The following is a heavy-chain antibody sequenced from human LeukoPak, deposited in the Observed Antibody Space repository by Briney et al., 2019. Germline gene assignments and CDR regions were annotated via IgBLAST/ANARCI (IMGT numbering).Heavy chain of an antibody. V-gene: IGHV1-24*01. Sequence: GASVKVSCKVSGYTLTELSMHWVRQAPGKGLEWMGGFDPEDGETIYAQKLQGRVTMTTDTSTSTAYMELRSLRSDDTAVYYCARTSHYVDIAATIPYGIYYFDYWSQGTLVTVSS. CDR2: FDPEDGET. CDR1: GYTLTELS. D-gene: IGHD5-12*01. CDR3: ARTSHYVDIAATIPYGIYYFDY. J-gene: IGHJ4*02.